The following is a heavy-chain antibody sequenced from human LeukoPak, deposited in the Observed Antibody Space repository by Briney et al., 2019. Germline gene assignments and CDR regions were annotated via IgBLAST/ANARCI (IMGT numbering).Heavy chain of an antibody. J-gene: IGHJ4*01. CDR1: GFTFTDYW. D-gene: IGHD6-13*01. Sequence: GGSLRLSCAVSGFTFTDYWMNWVRQAPGKGLEWVASIRQDGGEKSYLDSVKGRFTIYRDNTKNSLYLHINSLRAEDTAVYYCARDGTAAGLYFDLWGQGTLVTVSS. CDR3: ARDGTAAGLYFDL. CDR2: IRQDGGEK. V-gene: IGHV3-7*01.